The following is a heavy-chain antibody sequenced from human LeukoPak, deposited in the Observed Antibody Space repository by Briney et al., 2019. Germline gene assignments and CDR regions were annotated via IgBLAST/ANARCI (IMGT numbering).Heavy chain of an antibody. CDR2: IRHDESKT. J-gene: IGHJ6*03. V-gene: IGHV3-30*02. D-gene: IGHD3-16*01. CDR1: GLIFSSYG. Sequence: GGSLRLSCAESGLIFSSYGMHWARQAPGEGLEWVAYIRHDESKTFYADSVKGRFTISRDNSKNTLYLQMHSLRAEDTALYYCAKPVIPSAYQGTYYMDVWGKGTTVTVSS. CDR3: AKPVIPSAYQGTYYMDV.